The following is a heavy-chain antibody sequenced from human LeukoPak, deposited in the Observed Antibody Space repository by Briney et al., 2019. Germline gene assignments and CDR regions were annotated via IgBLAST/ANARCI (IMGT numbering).Heavy chain of an antibody. Sequence: GGSLRLSCAASGFTFSSYAMSWVRQAPGKGLEWVSAISGSGGSTYYADSVKGRFTISRDNSKNTLYLQMNSLRAEDTAVYYCATDYYGSGSYYKEKYYYYYMDVWGKGTTVTVSS. D-gene: IGHD3-10*01. V-gene: IGHV3-23*01. CDR1: GFTFSSYA. J-gene: IGHJ6*03. CDR2: ISGSGGST. CDR3: ATDYYGSGSYYKEKYYYYYMDV.